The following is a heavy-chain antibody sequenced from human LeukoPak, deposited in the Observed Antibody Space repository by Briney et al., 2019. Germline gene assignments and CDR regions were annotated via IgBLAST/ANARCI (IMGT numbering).Heavy chain of an antibody. CDR1: GFTFTSSA. J-gene: IGHJ6*02. D-gene: IGHD3-3*01. CDR3: AAGTRFLEWLLSGYYYYGMDV. V-gene: IGHV1-58*02. CDR2: IVVGSVKT. Sequence: SVKVSCKASGFTFTSSAMQWVRQARGQRLEWIGWIVVGSVKTNYAQKFQERVTITRDMSTSTAYMELSSLRSEDTAVYYCAAGTRFLEWLLSGYYYYGMDVWGQGTTVTVSS.